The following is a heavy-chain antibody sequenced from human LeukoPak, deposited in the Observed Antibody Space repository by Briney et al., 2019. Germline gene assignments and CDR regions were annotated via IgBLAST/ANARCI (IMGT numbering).Heavy chain of an antibody. CDR3: AKPYSGSYHEYFQH. Sequence: GRSLRLSCAASGFTFSSYGMHWVRQAPGKGLEWVAVISYDGSNKYYADSVKGRFTISRDNSKNTLYLQMNSLRAEDTAVYYCAKPYSGSYHEYFQHWGQGTLVTVSS. CDR2: ISYDGSNK. J-gene: IGHJ1*01. CDR1: GFTFSSYG. D-gene: IGHD1-26*01. V-gene: IGHV3-30*18.